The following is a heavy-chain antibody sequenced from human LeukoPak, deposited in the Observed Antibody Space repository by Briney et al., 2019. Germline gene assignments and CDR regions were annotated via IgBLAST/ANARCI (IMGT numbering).Heavy chain of an antibody. CDR1: GYSISSGYY. V-gene: IGHV4-38-2*01. D-gene: IGHD4-17*01. Sequence: SETLSLTCAVSGYSISSGYYWGWIRQPPGKGLEWIGSIYHSGSTYYNPSLKSRVTISVDTSKNQFSLKLSSVTAADTAVYYCARADYAIYYFDYWGQGTLVTVSS. CDR3: ARADYAIYYFDY. CDR2: IYHSGST. J-gene: IGHJ4*02.